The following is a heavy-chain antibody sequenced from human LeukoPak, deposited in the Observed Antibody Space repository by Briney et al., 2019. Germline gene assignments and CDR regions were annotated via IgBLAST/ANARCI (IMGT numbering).Heavy chain of an antibody. J-gene: IGHJ4*02. CDR1: GGTFSSYA. CDR2: IIPIFGTA. D-gene: IGHD4-17*01. V-gene: IGHV1-69*05. Sequence: GASVKVSCKASGGTFSSYAISWVRQAPGQGLEWMGRIIPIFGTANYAQKFQGRVTITTDESTSTAYMELSSLRSEDTAVYYCARLRAYGEGHYWGQGTLVTVSS. CDR3: ARLRAYGEGHY.